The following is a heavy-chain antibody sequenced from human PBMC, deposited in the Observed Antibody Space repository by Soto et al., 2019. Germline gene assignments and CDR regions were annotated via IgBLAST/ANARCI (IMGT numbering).Heavy chain of an antibody. D-gene: IGHD3-3*01. CDR1: GFTFENFG. V-gene: IGHV3-30*18. CDR3: AKSLNRVPVQEFDT. J-gene: IGHJ5*02. CDR2: IAYDGSSK. Sequence: QVQLVESGGGVVQPGMSLRLSCAASGFTFENFGMHWVRQAPGKGLEWVAVIAYDGSSKYYADSVKGRFTISRDKSNNTLYLQMNSLRVEDTAVYYCAKSLNRVPVQEFDTRGQGTLVTVSS.